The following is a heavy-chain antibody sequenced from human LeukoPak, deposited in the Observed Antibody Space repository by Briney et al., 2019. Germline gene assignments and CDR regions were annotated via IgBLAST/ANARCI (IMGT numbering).Heavy chain of an antibody. CDR3: ARTSRNLYGMDV. CDR2: IIPIFGAA. D-gene: IGHD2-2*01. CDR1: GGTFSSST. J-gene: IGHJ6*02. V-gene: IGHV1-69*01. Sequence: SVKVSCKPSGGTFSSSTIIWVRQAPGQGLEWMGGIIPIFGAANYAQKFQGRVTITADESTTTAHMEISSLKSEDTGVYYCARTSRNLYGMDVWGQGTTVTVSS.